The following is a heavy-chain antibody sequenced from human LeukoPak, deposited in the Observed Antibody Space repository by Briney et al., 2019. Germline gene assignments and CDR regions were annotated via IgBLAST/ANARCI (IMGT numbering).Heavy chain of an antibody. CDR3: ARGNPIQLWTLRVYNWFDP. CDR1: GGSFSGYY. V-gene: IGHV4-34*01. D-gene: IGHD5-18*01. CDR2: INHSGST. Sequence: PSETLPLTCAVYGGSFSGYYWSWIRQPPGKGLEWIGEINHSGSTNYNPSLKSRVTISVDTSKNQFSLKLSSVTAADTAVYYCARGNPIQLWTLRVYNWFDPWGQGTLVTVSS. J-gene: IGHJ5*02.